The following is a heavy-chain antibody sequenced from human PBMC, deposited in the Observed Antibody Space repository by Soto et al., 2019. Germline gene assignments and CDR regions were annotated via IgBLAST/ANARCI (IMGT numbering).Heavy chain of an antibody. CDR2: IYWDDDK. CDR1: GFSLSTSGVG. J-gene: IGHJ5*02. Sequence: QITLKESGPTLVKPTQTLTLTCTFSGFSLSTSGVGVGWIRQPPGKALEWLALIYWDDDKRYSPSLKSRLTITKDTSKNQVVLTMTNMDPVDTATYYCAHRREKQQLVRTAGYNWFDPWGQGTLVTVSS. V-gene: IGHV2-5*02. D-gene: IGHD6-13*01. CDR3: AHRREKQQLVRTAGYNWFDP.